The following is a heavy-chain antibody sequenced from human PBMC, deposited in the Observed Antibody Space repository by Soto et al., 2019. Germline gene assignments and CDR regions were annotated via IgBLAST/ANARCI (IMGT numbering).Heavy chain of an antibody. V-gene: IGHV2-5*01. CDR3: AHSPQSSGSYLSSSFDY. Sequence: QITLKESGPTLVKPTQTLTLTCTFSGFSLSTIGVGVGWIRHPPGKALGWLALIYWNDDKRYSPSLKSRLTITNDTSQNQVVLTMTKMDPVDTATYYCAHSPQSSGSYLSSSFDYWGQGTLVTVAS. CDR2: IYWNDDK. CDR1: GFSLSTIGVG. D-gene: IGHD6-19*01. J-gene: IGHJ4*02.